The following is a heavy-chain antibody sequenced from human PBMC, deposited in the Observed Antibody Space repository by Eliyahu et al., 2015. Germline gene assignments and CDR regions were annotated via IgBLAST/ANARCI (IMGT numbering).Heavy chain of an antibody. J-gene: IGHJ4*02. V-gene: IGHV1-18*01. CDR1: GYTFTSSG. Sequence: QVQLVQSGAEVKKPGASVXVXCXXSGYTFTSSGISWXRQAPGQGLEXMGWISAYNGNTNYAQKLQGRVTMTTDTSTSTAYMELRSLRSDDTAVYYCARDKLWFGELLLDYWGQGTLVTVSS. CDR3: ARDKLWFGELLLDY. CDR2: ISAYNGNT. D-gene: IGHD3-10*01.